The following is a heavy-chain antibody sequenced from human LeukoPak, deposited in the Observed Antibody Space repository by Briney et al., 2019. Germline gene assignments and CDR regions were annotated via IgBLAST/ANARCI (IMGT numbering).Heavy chain of an antibody. D-gene: IGHD1-26*01. V-gene: IGHV3-30*18. CDR3: AKTGGSYRDFDY. Sequence: GGSLRLPCAASGFTFSSYGMHWVRQAPGKGLEWVAVISYDGSNKYYADSVKGRFTISRDNSKNTLYLQMNSLRAEDTAVYYCAKTGGSYRDFDYWGQGTLVTVSS. CDR2: ISYDGSNK. CDR1: GFTFSSYG. J-gene: IGHJ4*02.